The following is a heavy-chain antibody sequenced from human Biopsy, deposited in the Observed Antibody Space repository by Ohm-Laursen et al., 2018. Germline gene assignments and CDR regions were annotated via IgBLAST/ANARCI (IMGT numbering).Heavy chain of an antibody. J-gene: IGHJ6*02. V-gene: IGHV1-2*02. CDR3: VKATDGKRYGMDV. CDR1: GYTFIAYN. D-gene: IGHD5-24*01. Sequence: ASVKASCKPSGYTFIAYNIHWVRQAPGQGLECMGWITPESGGTDYAQKFRGRVSMTRDTSISTVYMELKSLTSDDTAVYYSVKATDGKRYGMDVWGQGTTVTVSS. CDR2: ITPESGGT.